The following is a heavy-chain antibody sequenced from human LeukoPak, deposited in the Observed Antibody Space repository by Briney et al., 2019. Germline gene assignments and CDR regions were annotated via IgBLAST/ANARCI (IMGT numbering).Heavy chain of an antibody. CDR3: ARFSKTLVGATGGDY. J-gene: IGHJ4*02. Sequence: SETLSLTCTVSGYSISSGYYWGWIRQPPGKGPEWIGSIYHSGNTYYNPSLQSRVTISVDTSKNQFSLKLSSVTAADTAVYYCARFSKTLVGATGGDYWGQGTLVTVSS. CDR1: GYSISSGYY. D-gene: IGHD1-26*01. V-gene: IGHV4-38-2*02. CDR2: IYHSGNT.